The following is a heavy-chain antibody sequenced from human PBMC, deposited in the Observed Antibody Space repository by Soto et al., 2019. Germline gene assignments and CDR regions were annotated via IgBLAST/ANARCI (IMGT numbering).Heavy chain of an antibody. CDR1: GGSISIYY. V-gene: IGHV4-4*07. Sequence: SETLSLTCTVSGGSISIYYCSWIRQPAGKGLEWIGRIYTSGSTNYNPSLKSRVTMSVDTSKNQFSLKLSSVTAADTAVYYCTADSYSYSFDYWGQGTLVTVSS. CDR3: TADSYSYSFDY. D-gene: IGHD5-18*01. J-gene: IGHJ4*02. CDR2: IYTSGST.